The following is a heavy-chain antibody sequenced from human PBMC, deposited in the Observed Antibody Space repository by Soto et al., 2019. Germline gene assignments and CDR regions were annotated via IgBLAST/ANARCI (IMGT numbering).Heavy chain of an antibody. V-gene: IGHV4-31*03. CDR3: ARVPYSSSSSLVYFDY. CDR1: GGSISSGGYY. Sequence: SETLSLTCTVSGGSISSGGYYWSWIRQHPGKGLEWIGYIYYSGSTYYNPSLKSRVTISVDTSKNQFSLKLSSVTAADTAVYYCARVPYSSSSSLVYFDYWGQGTLVTVSS. D-gene: IGHD6-6*01. CDR2: IYYSGST. J-gene: IGHJ4*02.